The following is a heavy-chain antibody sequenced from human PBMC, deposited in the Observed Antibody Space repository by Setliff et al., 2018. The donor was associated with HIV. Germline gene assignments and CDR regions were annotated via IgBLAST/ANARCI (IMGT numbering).Heavy chain of an antibody. J-gene: IGHJ3*02. V-gene: IGHV1-2*02. D-gene: IGHD4-17*01. CDR1: GYTFTGYY. CDR3: ARETLRWKSRAFDI. Sequence: WASVKVSCKASGYTFTGYYMHWVRQAPGQGLEWMGWINPNSGGTNYAQKFQGRVTMTRDTSISTAYMELSRLRSDDTAVYYFARETLRWKSRAFDIWGQGTMVTVSS. CDR2: INPNSGGT.